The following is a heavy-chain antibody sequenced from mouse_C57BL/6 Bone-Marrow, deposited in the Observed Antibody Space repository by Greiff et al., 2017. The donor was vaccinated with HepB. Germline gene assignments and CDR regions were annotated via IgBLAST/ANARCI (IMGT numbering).Heavy chain of an antibody. V-gene: IGHV1-64*01. D-gene: IGHD4-1*01. CDR1: GYTFTSYW. CDR3: ARGGLGPYFDY. J-gene: IGHJ2*01. Sequence: QVQLQQPGAELVKPGASVKLSCKASGYTFTSYWMHWVKQRPGQGLEWIGMIHPNSGSTNYNEKFKSKATMTVDKSSSTAYMQLSSLTSEDSAVYYCARGGLGPYFDYWGQGTTLTVSS. CDR2: IHPNSGST.